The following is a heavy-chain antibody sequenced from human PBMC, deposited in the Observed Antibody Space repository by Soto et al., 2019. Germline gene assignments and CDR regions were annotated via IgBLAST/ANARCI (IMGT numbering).Heavy chain of an antibody. CDR1: GGSFSGYY. V-gene: IGHV4-34*01. Sequence: PSETLSLTCAVYGGSFSGYYWSWIRQPPGKGLEWIGEINHSGSTNYNPSLKSRVTISVDTSKNQFSLKLSSVTAADTAVYYCARGLRINSNTRITGPDPWGQGTLVTVSS. D-gene: IGHD1-20*01. J-gene: IGHJ5*02. CDR2: INHSGST. CDR3: ARGLRINSNTRITGPDP.